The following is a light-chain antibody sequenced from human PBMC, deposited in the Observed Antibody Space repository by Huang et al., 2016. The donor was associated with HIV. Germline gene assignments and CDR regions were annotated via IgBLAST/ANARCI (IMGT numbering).Light chain of an antibody. CDR3: QQYGSSPYT. CDR1: QSVSNSY. CDR2: EAS. Sequence: EIVLTQSPATLSLSPGERATLSCGASQSVSNSYLAWYQQKPGLAPRLLIYEASSRATGIPDRFSGSGSGTDFTLTISRLEPEDFAVYYCQQYGSSPYTFGQGTKLEIK. V-gene: IGKV3D-20*01. J-gene: IGKJ2*01.